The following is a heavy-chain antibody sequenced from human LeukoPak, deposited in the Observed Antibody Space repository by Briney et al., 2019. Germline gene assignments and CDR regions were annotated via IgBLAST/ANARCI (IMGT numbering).Heavy chain of an antibody. CDR2: IDTAGDT. Sequence: GGSLRLSCAASGFTFSTYDMHWVRQATGKGLEWVSTIDTAGDTYYPGSVKGRFTISRENAKNSLYLQMNSLRAGDTAVYYCARDYLYSGSLQAFDYWGQGTLVTVSS. V-gene: IGHV3-13*01. CDR3: ARDYLYSGSLQAFDY. J-gene: IGHJ4*02. CDR1: GFTFSTYD. D-gene: IGHD1-26*01.